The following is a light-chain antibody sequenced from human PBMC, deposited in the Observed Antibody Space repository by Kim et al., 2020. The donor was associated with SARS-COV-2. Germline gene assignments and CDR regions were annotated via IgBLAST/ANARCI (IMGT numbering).Light chain of an antibody. J-gene: IGKJ4*01. Sequence: GDRVTITCRASQAIRSDFAWYQQKPGKAPKLLIYGASTLQSGVPSRFSGSGSGTDFTLTISSLQPEDFASYYCLHLDSYPLTFGGGTKVDIK. CDR1: QAIRSD. V-gene: IGKV1-9*01. CDR3: LHLDSYPLT. CDR2: GAS.